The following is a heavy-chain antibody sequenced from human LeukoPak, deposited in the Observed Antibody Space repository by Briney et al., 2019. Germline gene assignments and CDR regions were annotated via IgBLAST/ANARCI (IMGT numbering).Heavy chain of an antibody. CDR3: AREGNLKLRYFDWLPTSMDV. Sequence: GGSLRLSCVASGFTFSDYYMGWVRQAPGKGLEWVSSISSSSSYIYYADSVKGRFTISRDNAKNSLYLQMNSLRAEDTAVYYCAREGNLKLRYFDWLPTSMDVWGQGTTVTVSS. CDR1: GFTFSDYY. CDR2: ISSSSSYI. V-gene: IGHV3-21*01. D-gene: IGHD3-9*01. J-gene: IGHJ6*02.